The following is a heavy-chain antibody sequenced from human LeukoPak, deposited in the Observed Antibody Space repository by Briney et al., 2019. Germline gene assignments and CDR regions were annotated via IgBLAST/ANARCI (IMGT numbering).Heavy chain of an antibody. CDR2: ISGSGGST. CDR3: ARDYYGSGSYETNYYYGMDV. Sequence: GGSLRLSCTAYGFTFSSYAMSWVRQAPGKGLEWVSAISGSGGSTYYADSVKGRFTISRDNSKNTLYLQMNSLRAEDTAVYYCARDYYGSGSYETNYYYGMDVWGQGTTVTVSS. V-gene: IGHV3-23*01. D-gene: IGHD3-10*01. CDR1: GFTFSSYA. J-gene: IGHJ6*02.